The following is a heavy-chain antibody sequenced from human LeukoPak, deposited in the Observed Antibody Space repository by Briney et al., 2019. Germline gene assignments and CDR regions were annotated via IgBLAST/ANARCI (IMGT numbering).Heavy chain of an antibody. D-gene: IGHD1-26*01. CDR3: THRLGVGPTAYYFDY. V-gene: IGHV2-5*02. CDR1: GFSLSTSGVG. J-gene: IGHJ4*02. Sequence: KVSGPTLVKPTQTLTLTCTFSGFSLSTSGVGVGWIRQPPGKALEWLALIYWDDDKRYSPSLKSRLTITKDTSKNQVVLTMTNMDPVDTGTYYCTHRLGVGPTAYYFDYWGQGTLVTVSS. CDR2: IYWDDDK.